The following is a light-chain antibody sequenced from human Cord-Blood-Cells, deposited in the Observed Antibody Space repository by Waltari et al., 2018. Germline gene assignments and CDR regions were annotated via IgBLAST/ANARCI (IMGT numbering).Light chain of an antibody. CDR1: QSIISY. V-gene: IGKV1-39*01. CDR3: QQSYSTPCT. J-gene: IGKJ5*01. CDR2: AAS. Sequence: DIQMTQSPSSLSASVGDRVTITCRASQSIISYLNWDQQKPGKAPKLLIYAASSLQSGVPSRFSGSGSGTDFTLTISSLQPEDFATYYCQQSYSTPCTFGQGTRLEIK.